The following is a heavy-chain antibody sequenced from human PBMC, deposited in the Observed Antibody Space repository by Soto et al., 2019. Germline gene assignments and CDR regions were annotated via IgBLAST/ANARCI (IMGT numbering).Heavy chain of an antibody. V-gene: IGHV4-59*01. Sequence: QVQLQESGPGLVKPSETLSLTCTVSGGSISSYYWSWIRQPPGKGLEWIGYIYYSGSTNNNPSLKSRVTMSVDTSKNQFSLKLSSVTAADTAVYYCARRYAGNFDYWGQGTLVTVSS. CDR2: IYYSGST. CDR3: ARRYAGNFDY. D-gene: IGHD2-8*01. J-gene: IGHJ4*02. CDR1: GGSISSYY.